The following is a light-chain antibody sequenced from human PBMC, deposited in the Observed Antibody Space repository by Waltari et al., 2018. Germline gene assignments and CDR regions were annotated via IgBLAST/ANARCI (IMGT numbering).Light chain of an antibody. CDR2: HVS. CDR1: SNDVGGYNS. Sequence: QSALTQPASVSGSPGQSVTILCTGTSNDVGGYNSVSWYQEHPGQAPRVIIYHVSDRPSGVSDRFSGSKSGNTASLTISGLQAEDEADYYCSSQSSNNVVLFGGGTKLTVL. J-gene: IGLJ2*01. V-gene: IGLV2-14*01. CDR3: SSQSSNNVVL.